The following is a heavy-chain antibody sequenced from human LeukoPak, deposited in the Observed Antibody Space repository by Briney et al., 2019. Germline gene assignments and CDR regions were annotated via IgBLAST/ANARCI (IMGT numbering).Heavy chain of an antibody. Sequence: PGGSLRLSCAASGFTFSSYSMNWVRQAPGKGLEWVSSISSSSSYIYYADSVKGRFTISRDNSKNTLYLQMNSLRAEDTAVYYCAKDGRLGTAGEVDFWGQGTLVTVSS. CDR2: ISSSSSYI. V-gene: IGHV3-21*04. CDR1: GFTFSSYS. J-gene: IGHJ4*02. D-gene: IGHD3-16*01. CDR3: AKDGRLGTAGEVDF.